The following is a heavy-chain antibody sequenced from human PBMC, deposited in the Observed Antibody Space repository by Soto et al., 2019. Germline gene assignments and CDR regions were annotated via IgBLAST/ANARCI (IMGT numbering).Heavy chain of an antibody. V-gene: IGHV4-34*01. D-gene: IGHD3-16*02. CDR1: GGSFSNYR. CDR3: ASDPTSYCYKSQCRPGHSDLDV. CDR2: IDHTGNT. J-gene: IGHJ6*02. Sequence: PSETLSLTCAVYGGSFSNYRWSWIRQPPGKSLEWIGDIDHTGNTTCSPSLKGRVTISVDTPKNQFSLNLRSVTAADTGLYYCASDPTSYCYKSQCRPGHSDLDVCDQGTTVTVSS.